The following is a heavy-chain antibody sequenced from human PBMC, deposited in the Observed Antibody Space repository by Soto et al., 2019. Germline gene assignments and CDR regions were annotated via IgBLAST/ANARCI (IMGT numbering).Heavy chain of an antibody. V-gene: IGHV1-69*06. J-gene: IGHJ4*02. CDR1: GVTFSSYA. CDR3: ADRTRDGYNDY. CDR2: IIPIFGTA. D-gene: IGHD5-12*01. Sequence: SVKVSCKASGVTFSSYAIIWVRQDPGRGLELMAGIIPIFGTANYAQKFQGRVTITADKSTSTAYMELSSLRSEDTAVYYCADRTRDGYNDYWGQGTLVTVS.